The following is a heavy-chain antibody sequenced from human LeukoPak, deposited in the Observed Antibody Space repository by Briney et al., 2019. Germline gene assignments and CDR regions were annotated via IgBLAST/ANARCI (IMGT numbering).Heavy chain of an antibody. V-gene: IGHV1-2*02. D-gene: IGHD3-10*01. Sequence: ASVKVSCKASGYTFTDYYIHWVRQAPGQGLEWMGWIIPNSGGTHYAQKFQGRVTMTRDTSINTAYMELSRLRSGDTAVYYCASAYGFFDYWGQGTLVTVSS. CDR3: ASAYGFFDY. CDR2: IIPNSGGT. CDR1: GYTFTDYY. J-gene: IGHJ4*02.